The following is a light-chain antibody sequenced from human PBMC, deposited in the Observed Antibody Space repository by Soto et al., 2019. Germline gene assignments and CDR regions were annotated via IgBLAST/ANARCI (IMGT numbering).Light chain of an antibody. J-gene: IGKJ1*01. CDR1: QSVTTF. V-gene: IGKV1-39*01. Sequence: DIQMPQSPSSLSASVGDRVTISCRTSQSVTTFLNWYQQKPGEAPKLLIYRASTLQTGIPSRFSGSGYGADFVLTISSLQPEDFATYYCQQSYNSPRTFGLGTKV. CDR3: QQSYNSPRT. CDR2: RAS.